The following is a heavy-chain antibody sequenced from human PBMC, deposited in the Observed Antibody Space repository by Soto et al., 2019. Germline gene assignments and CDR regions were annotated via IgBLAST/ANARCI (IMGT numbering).Heavy chain of an antibody. D-gene: IGHD3-3*01. V-gene: IGHV4-38-2*01. CDR1: GGSISRGYY. J-gene: IGHJ1*01. Sequence: SETLSLTCAVSGGSISRGYYWAWIRQPPGKGLEYIGSIYHIGTTYYNPSLMSRVTISVDTSKNQFSLNLRSVTAADSAVYYCERTDNVGYYQHFGQGTRVTVSS. CDR2: IYHIGTT. CDR3: ERTDNVGYYQH.